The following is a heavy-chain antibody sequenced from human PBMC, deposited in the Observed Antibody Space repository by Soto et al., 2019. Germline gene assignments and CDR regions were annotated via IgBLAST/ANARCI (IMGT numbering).Heavy chain of an antibody. J-gene: IGHJ4*02. V-gene: IGHV1-69*01. CDR1: GGTFGSQG. D-gene: IGHD5-18*01. CDR2: FIAMLGTP. Sequence: QVQLVQSGAEVKKPGSSVKVSCKASGGTFGSQGIAWVRQAPGQGLEWMGGFIAMLGTPTYAKKVQGRATITADESLTSSYWELRSLRAEDTGVYFCARGAMANFDYWGQGTVVTVSS. CDR3: ARGAMANFDY.